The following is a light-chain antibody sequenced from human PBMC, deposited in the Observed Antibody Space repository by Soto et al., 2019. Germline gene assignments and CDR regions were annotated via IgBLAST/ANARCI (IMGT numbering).Light chain of an antibody. CDR2: WAS. J-gene: IGKJ1*01. Sequence: DIVMTQSPDSLAVSLGERATINCKSRQSVLYSPNNKNYLAWYQHKPGQPPKMLIYWASIRESGVPDRFSGSGSGTDFTLTISSLQSEDVAVYYCQQYYTNSWSFGQGTKVDI. V-gene: IGKV4-1*01. CDR3: QQYYTNSWS. CDR1: QSVLYSPNNKNY.